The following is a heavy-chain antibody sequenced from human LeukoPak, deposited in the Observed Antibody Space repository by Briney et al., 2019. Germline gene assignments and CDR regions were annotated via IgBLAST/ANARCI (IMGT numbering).Heavy chain of an antibody. Sequence: PGGSLRLSCAASGFTFSDYYMNWIRQAPGKGLEWVSYISSRAKTIYSADSVKGRFTISRDNAKNSLYLQMNSLRAEDTAVYYCARTVIYYDSSGHNWFDPWGQGTLVTVSS. CDR3: ARTVIYYDSSGHNWFDP. V-gene: IGHV3-11*01. CDR2: ISSRAKTI. CDR1: GFTFSDYY. J-gene: IGHJ5*02. D-gene: IGHD3-22*01.